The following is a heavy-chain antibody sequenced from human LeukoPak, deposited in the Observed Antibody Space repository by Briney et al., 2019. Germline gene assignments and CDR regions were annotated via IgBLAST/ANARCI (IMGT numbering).Heavy chain of an antibody. Sequence: ASVKVSCKASGYTFTSYDINWVRQATGQGLEWMGWMNPNSGNTGYAQKFQGRVTMTRNTSISTAYMELSSLRSEDTAVYYCARGPNYYGSGSYPLSPYYYYGMDVWGQGTTVTVSS. D-gene: IGHD3-10*01. V-gene: IGHV1-8*01. CDR2: MNPNSGNT. J-gene: IGHJ6*02. CDR1: GYTFTSYD. CDR3: ARGPNYYGSGSYPLSPYYYYGMDV.